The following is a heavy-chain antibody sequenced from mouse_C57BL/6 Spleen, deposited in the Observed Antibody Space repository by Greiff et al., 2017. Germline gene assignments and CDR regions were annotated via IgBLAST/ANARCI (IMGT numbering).Heavy chain of an antibody. D-gene: IGHD1-1*01. CDR2: IWSDGST. CDR1: GFSLTSYG. V-gene: IGHV2-6-1*01. Sequence: QVQLKESGPGLVAPSQSLSITCTVSGFSLTSYGVHWVRQPPGKGLEWLVVIWSDGSTTYNSALKSRLSISKDNSKSQVFLKMNSLQTDDTAMYYCARQGPGGSSYWYFDVWGTGTTVTVSS. CDR3: ARQGPGGSSYWYFDV. J-gene: IGHJ1*03.